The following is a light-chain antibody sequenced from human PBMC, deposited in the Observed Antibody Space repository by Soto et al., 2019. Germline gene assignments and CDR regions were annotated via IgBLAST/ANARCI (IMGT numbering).Light chain of an antibody. CDR2: GAS. CDR3: QQYGSSGT. CDR1: QSVSNNY. J-gene: IGKJ1*01. V-gene: IGKV3-20*01. Sequence: IVLTQSPGTLSVSLGGRATISCRASQSVSNNYLAWYQQKPGQAPRLLIYGASNRATGIPDRFSGSGSVTDFTLTISRLEPEDFAVYYCQQYGSSGTLGQGTKVDIK.